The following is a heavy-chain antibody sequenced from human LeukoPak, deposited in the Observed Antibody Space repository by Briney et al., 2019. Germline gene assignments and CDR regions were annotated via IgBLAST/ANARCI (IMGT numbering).Heavy chain of an antibody. Sequence: GESLQISCQASGYTFTYYWIGWVRQMPGKGLEWMGIIFPDDSDTRYSPSFQGQVTISADKSISTAYLQWSSLKASDTAMYYCARHRTGGMAAAGKWIDYWGQGTLVTVSS. CDR1: GYTFTYYW. CDR2: IFPDDSDT. CDR3: ARHRTGGMAAAGKWIDY. V-gene: IGHV5-51*01. D-gene: IGHD6-13*01. J-gene: IGHJ4*02.